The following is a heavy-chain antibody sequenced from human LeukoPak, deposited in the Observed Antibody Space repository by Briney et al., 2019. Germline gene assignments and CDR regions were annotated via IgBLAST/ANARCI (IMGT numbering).Heavy chain of an antibody. Sequence: ASVKVSCKASGYTFTTYYMHWVRQAPGQGLEWMGIINPSGGSTSYAQKFQGGVTMTRDTSTGTVYMELSSLRSDDTAVYYCARLSQQTFDIWGQGTLVTVSS. CDR3: ARLSQQTFDI. V-gene: IGHV1-46*01. CDR2: INPSGGST. J-gene: IGHJ3*02. CDR1: GYTFTTYY.